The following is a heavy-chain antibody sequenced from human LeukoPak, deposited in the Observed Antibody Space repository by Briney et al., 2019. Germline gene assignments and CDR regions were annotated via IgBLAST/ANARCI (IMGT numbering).Heavy chain of an antibody. J-gene: IGHJ4*02. CDR3: AKSHPYDILTAYYFPYYFDY. V-gene: IGHV3-11*01. Sequence: GGSLRLSCAASGFTFSDYYMSWIRQAPGKGLEWVSYISSSGSTIYYADSVKGRFTISRDNAKNSLYLQMNSLRAEDTAVYYCAKSHPYDILTAYYFPYYFDYWGQGTLVTVSS. CDR2: ISSSGSTI. CDR1: GFTFSDYY. D-gene: IGHD3-9*01.